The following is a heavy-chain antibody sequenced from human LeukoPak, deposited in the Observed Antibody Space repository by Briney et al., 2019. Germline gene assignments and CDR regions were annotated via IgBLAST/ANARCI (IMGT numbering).Heavy chain of an antibody. J-gene: IGHJ4*02. D-gene: IGHD4-23*01. CDR1: GGSISSSSYY. CDR2: IYYSAST. Sequence: SETLSLTCTVSGGSISSSSYYWGWMRQPPGKGLEWVGSIYYSASTYYNPSLKSRVTISVDTSKNQFSLKLSSVTAADTAVYYCAGTYGGNSGYWGQGTLVAVSS. CDR3: AGTYGGNSGY. V-gene: IGHV4-39*07.